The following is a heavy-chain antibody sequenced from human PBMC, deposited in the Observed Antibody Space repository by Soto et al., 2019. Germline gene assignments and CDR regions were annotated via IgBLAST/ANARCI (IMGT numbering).Heavy chain of an antibody. D-gene: IGHD2-15*01. CDR3: ARGRYCSGGSFYPNSIDY. CDR1: GGSISSGGYY. J-gene: IGHJ4*02. Sequence: QVQLQESGPGLVKPSQTLSLTCTVSGGSISSGGYYWSWIRQHPGKGLEWIGYIYYSGSTYYNPSLNSRVTISLDTSKNQFSLKLSPVAAADTAVYYCARGRYCSGGSFYPNSIDYWGQGTLVTVSS. CDR2: IYYSGST. V-gene: IGHV4-31*03.